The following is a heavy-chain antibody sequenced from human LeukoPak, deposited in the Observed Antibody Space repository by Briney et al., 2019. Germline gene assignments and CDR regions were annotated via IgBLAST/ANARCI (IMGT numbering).Heavy chain of an antibody. CDR3: ARRTTVVTHYAFDI. D-gene: IGHD4-23*01. CDR1: GGSISSYN. V-gene: IGHV4-59*12. CDR2: IYYSGST. J-gene: IGHJ3*02. Sequence: SETLSLTCTVPGGSISSYNWCWIRQPPGKGLEWIGYIYYSGSTNYNPSLKSRVTISVDTSKNQFSLKLSSVTAADTAVYYCARRTTVVTHYAFDIWGQGTMVTVSS.